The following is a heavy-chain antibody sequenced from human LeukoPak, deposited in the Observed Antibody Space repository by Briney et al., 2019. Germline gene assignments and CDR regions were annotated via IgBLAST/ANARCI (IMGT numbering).Heavy chain of an antibody. D-gene: IGHD6-13*01. CDR1: GFTFSTYW. V-gene: IGHV3-7*03. J-gene: IGHJ4*02. Sequence: GGSLRLSCAASGFTFSTYWMNWVRQAPGKGLEWVANIKPDGSEKYFVDSVKGRFTISRDNSKNTLYLQMNSLRAEDTAVYYCAKGKPRIAASRFQYFDYWGQGTLVTVSS. CDR3: AKGKPRIAASRFQYFDY. CDR2: IKPDGSEK.